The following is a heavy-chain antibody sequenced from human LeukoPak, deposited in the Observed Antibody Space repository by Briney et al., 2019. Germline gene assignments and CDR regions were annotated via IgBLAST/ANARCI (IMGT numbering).Heavy chain of an antibody. CDR3: ARGRGYCSSTTCYEAFDI. D-gene: IGHD2-2*01. CDR2: IYSGGST. J-gene: IGHJ3*02. V-gene: IGHV3-66*02. Sequence: GGSLRLSCAASGFTVSSNYMSWVRQAPGKGLEWVSLIYSGGSTYYADSVKGRFTVSRDNSKDTPYLQMNSLRAEDTAVYYCARGRGYCSSTTCYEAFDIWGQGTMVTVSS. CDR1: GFTVSSNY.